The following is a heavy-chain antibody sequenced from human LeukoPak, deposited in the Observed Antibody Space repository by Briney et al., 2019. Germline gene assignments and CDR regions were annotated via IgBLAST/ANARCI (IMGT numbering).Heavy chain of an antibody. D-gene: IGHD5-24*01. V-gene: IGHV3-23*01. CDR3: AHTPARDGYNWNYFDY. CDR2: IRGSGDST. CDR1: GFTFSNYA. J-gene: IGHJ4*02. Sequence: GGSLTLSCVASGFTFSNYATGWVRQAPGEGLEWVSSIRGSGDSTYYADSVKGRFTISRDNSKNTLYLQMNSLRAEDTATYYCAHTPARDGYNWNYFDYWGQGTLVTVSS.